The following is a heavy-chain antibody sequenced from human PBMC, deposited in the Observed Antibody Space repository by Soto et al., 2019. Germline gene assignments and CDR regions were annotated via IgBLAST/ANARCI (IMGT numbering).Heavy chain of an antibody. CDR3: ARVRGDSSGSYYFDH. D-gene: IGHD3-22*01. CDR1: GFSLSDYY. V-gene: IGHV3-11*01. Sequence: PGGSLRLSCAVSGFSLSDYYISWIRQAPGEGLEWVSYISSSGTGVHYADSVKGRFTISKDNANNSLYLQMNSLRAEDTAVYYCARVRGDSSGSYYFDHWGQGALVTVSS. J-gene: IGHJ4*02. CDR2: ISSSGTGV.